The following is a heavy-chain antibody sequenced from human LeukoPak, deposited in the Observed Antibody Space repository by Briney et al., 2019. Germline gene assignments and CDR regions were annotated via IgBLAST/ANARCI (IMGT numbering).Heavy chain of an antibody. CDR1: GGSISSSSYY. J-gene: IGHJ4*02. CDR3: ATDREGYSGYDYDFDY. Sequence: SETLSLTCTVSGGSISSSSYYWGWIRQPPGKGLEWIGSIYYSGSTYYNPSLKSRVTISVDTSKNQFSLKLSSATAADTAVYFCATDREGYSGYDYDFDYWGQGTLVTVSS. CDR2: IYYSGST. V-gene: IGHV4-39*07. D-gene: IGHD5-12*01.